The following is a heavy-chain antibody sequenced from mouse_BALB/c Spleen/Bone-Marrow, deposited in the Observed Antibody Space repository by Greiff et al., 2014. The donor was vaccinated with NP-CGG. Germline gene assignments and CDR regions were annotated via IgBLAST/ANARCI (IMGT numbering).Heavy chain of an antibody. V-gene: IGHV3-1*02. Sequence: EVQLQQSGPDLVKPSQSLSLTCTVTGYSITSGYSWHWIRQFPGNELEWMGYIHYSGSTNYNPSLKSRISITRDTSRNQFFLQLNSVTTEDTATYYCARREGNHAAWFAYWGQGTLVTVSA. D-gene: IGHD2-1*01. CDR1: GYSITSGYS. J-gene: IGHJ3*01. CDR3: ARREGNHAAWFAY. CDR2: IHYSGST.